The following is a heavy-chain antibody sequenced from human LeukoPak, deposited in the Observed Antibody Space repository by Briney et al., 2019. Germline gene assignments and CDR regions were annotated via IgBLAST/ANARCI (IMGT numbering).Heavy chain of an antibody. CDR2: IYYSGST. CDR1: GGSISSYY. CDR3: ARAPQQYCSGGSCYRYFDY. Sequence: SETLSLTCTVSGGSISSYYWNWIRQPPGKALEWIGYIYYSGSTYYNPSLKSRVTISVDTSKNQFSLKLSSVTAADTAVYYCARAPQQYCSGGSCYRYFDYWGQGTLVTVSS. D-gene: IGHD2-15*01. J-gene: IGHJ4*02. V-gene: IGHV4-59*12.